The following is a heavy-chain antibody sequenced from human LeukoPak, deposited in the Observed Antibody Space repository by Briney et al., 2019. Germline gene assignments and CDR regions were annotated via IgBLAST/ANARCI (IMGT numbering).Heavy chain of an antibody. CDR2: FYASGTT. CDR1: GVSISNYF. D-gene: IGHD2-21*01. V-gene: IGHV4-4*07. CDR3: ARTHCGGGSCDTFDA. J-gene: IGHJ5*02. Sequence: SATLSLTCNVFGVSISNYFWSWLRQPAGKGLEWIGRFYASGTTYYNPSLRSRVTLSMDTSKNHFSLKLTSVTAAGTAVYYCARTHCGGGSCDTFDAWGQGTLVTVSS.